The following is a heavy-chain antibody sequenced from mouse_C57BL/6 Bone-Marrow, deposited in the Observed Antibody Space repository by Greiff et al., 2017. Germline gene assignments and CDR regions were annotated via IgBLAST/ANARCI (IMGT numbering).Heavy chain of an antibody. CDR2: IYPGNGDT. CDR3: TRMNYDGTVDY. CDR1: GYTFTSYW. D-gene: IGHD2-1*01. V-gene: IGHV1-5*01. Sequence: VQLQQSGTVLAKPGASVKMSCKTSGYTFTSYWMHWVKQRPGQGLEWIGAIYPGNGDTSYNEKFKGKAKLTAVTSASTAYMELSSLTNEDAAVCSCTRMNYDGTVDYWGQGTTVTVSS. J-gene: IGHJ2*01.